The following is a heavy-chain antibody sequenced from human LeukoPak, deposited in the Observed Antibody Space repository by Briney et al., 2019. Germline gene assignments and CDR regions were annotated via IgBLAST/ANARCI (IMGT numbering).Heavy chain of an antibody. J-gene: IGHJ4*02. V-gene: IGHV4-39*01. D-gene: IGHD6-13*01. CDR2: IYYSGST. Sequence: SETLSLTCTVSGGSISSSSYYWGWIRQPPGKGLEWIGSIYYSGSTYYNPSLKSRVTISVDTSKNQFSLKLSSVTAADTAVYYCARRSIAAAGKGPNFDYWGQGTLVTVSS. CDR1: GGSISSSSYY. CDR3: ARRSIAAAGKGPNFDY.